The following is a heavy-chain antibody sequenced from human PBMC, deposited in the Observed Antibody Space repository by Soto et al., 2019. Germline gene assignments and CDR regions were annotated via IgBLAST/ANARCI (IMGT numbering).Heavy chain of an antibody. J-gene: IGHJ6*02. V-gene: IGHV3-7*03. CDR2: IKQDGSEK. Sequence: GGSLRLSCAASVFTFISYWMSWVRQAPGKGLEWVANIKQDGSEKYYVDSVKGRFTISRDNAKNSLYLQMNSLRAEDTAVYYCARDHNGMDVWGQGTTVTVSS. CDR3: ARDHNGMDV. CDR1: VFTFISYW.